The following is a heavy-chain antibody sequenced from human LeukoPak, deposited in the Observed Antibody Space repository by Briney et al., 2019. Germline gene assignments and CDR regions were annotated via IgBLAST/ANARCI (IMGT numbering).Heavy chain of an antibody. Sequence: SETLSLTCTVSGDSISSYYWSWIRQPPGKGLEWIGYIYYSGSTKYNPSLKSRVSISVDTSKSQFSLKLNSVTAADTAVYYCASSNSGSYNDAFDIWGQGTMVTVSS. CDR3: ASSNSGSYNDAFDI. D-gene: IGHD1-26*01. CDR2: IYYSGST. CDR1: GDSISSYY. V-gene: IGHV4-59*01. J-gene: IGHJ3*02.